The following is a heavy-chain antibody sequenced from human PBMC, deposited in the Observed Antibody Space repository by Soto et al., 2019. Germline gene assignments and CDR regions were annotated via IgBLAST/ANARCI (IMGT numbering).Heavy chain of an antibody. V-gene: IGHV3-15*07. J-gene: IGHJ4*01. D-gene: IGHD3-22*01. CDR1: GFTFTTAW. CDR2: IKSKVAGGTT. CDR3: TTDYHLTMKIVSFDY. Sequence: EVQLVESGGGLVEPRGALRLSCPAPGFTFTTAWINWDRQAPGKGLEWVVRIKSKVAGGTTDFAAPVKGRFDISRDDSRNMVSFQMNSLKIEDTAVYYCTTDYHLTMKIVSFDYWGLGTLVTVSS.